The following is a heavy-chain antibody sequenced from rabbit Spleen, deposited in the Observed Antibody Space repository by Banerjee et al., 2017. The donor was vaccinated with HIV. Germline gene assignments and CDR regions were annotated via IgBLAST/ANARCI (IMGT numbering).Heavy chain of an antibody. J-gene: IGHJ6*01. V-gene: IGHV1S40*01. CDR2: IYAGSSGNT. D-gene: IGHD1-1*01. CDR3: ARDTSTSFSTYGMDL. Sequence: QSLEESGGDLVKPGGSLKLSCKASGFTLSSYYMNWVRQAPGKGLEWIACIYAGSSGNTYSAIWAKGRFTISKTSSTTVTLQMTSLTAADTATYFCARDTSTSFSTYGMDLWGPGTLVTVS. CDR1: GFTLSSYY.